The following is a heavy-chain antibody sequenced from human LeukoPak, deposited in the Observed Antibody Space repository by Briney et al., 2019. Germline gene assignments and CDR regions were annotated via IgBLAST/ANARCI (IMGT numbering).Heavy chain of an antibody. D-gene: IGHD2-2*01. CDR3: GSPVVPAATRFDP. CDR2: ISYDGSNK. CDR1: GFTFSSYA. J-gene: IGHJ5*02. Sequence: GGSLRLSCAASGFTFSSYAMYWVRQAPGKGLEWVAVISYDGSNKYYADSVKGRFTISRDNSKNTLYLQMNSLRAEDTAVYYCGSPVVPAATRFDPWGQGTLVTVSS. V-gene: IGHV3-30-3*01.